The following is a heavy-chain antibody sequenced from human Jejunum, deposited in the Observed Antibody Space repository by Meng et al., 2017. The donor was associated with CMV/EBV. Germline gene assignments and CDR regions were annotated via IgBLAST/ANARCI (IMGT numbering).Heavy chain of an antibody. V-gene: IGHV4-59*01. D-gene: IGHD3-16*01. Sequence: CSVSAGSLSSYHWSWIRLPPGKGLEWIGHIYYTGRTNYNPSLRSRVTISSDTSKNQFSLKLSSVTAADTAVYYCARGRGKQGGFDFWGQGTLVTVSS. J-gene: IGHJ4*02. CDR2: IYYTGRT. CDR1: AGSLSSYH. CDR3: ARGRGKQGGFDF.